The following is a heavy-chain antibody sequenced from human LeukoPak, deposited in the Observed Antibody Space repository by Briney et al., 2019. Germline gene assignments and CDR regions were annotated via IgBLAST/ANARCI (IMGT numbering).Heavy chain of an antibody. CDR1: GGSFSGYY. CDR3: ARRPALVWYGDTTPIWFDP. V-gene: IGHV4-34*01. CDR2: INHSGST. D-gene: IGHD3-10*01. J-gene: IGHJ5*02. Sequence: SETLSLTCAVYGGSFSGYYWNWIRQPPGKGLEWIGEINHSGSTNYNPSLKSRVTISVDTSKNQFSLRLSSVTAADTAVYYCARRPALVWYGDTTPIWFDPWGQGTLVTVSS.